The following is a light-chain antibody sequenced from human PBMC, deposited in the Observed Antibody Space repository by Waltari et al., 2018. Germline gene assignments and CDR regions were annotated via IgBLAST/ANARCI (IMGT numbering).Light chain of an antibody. J-gene: IGKJ4*01. CDR1: QTISRGL. CDR3: HQYGYSPLT. Sequence: EIVLTQSPGTLSLSPGERATLSCRASQTISRGLLAWYQQKPGQAPRLLIYHASSRATGIPDSFSGSGSGTDFTLTISSLESDDFAVYYCHQYGYSPLTFGGGTRVEIK. CDR2: HAS. V-gene: IGKV3-20*01.